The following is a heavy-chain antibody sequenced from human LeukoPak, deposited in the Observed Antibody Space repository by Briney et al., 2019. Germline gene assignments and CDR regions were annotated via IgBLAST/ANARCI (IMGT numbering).Heavy chain of an antibody. J-gene: IGHJ4*02. CDR1: GGSISSYY. V-gene: IGHV4-59*01. D-gene: IGHD3/OR15-3a*01. Sequence: SETLSLTCTVSGGSISSYYWSWIRQPPGKGLGWIGYIYYSGSTNYNPSLKSRVTISVDTSKNQFSLKLSSVTAADTAVYYCARELGTYFDYWGQGTLVTVSS. CDR2: IYYSGST. CDR3: ARELGTYFDY.